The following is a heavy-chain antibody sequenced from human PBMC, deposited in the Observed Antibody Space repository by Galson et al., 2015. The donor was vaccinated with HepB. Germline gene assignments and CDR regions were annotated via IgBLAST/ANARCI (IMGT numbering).Heavy chain of an antibody. V-gene: IGHV4-59*12. J-gene: IGHJ5*02. CDR3: VRDGLSGYEHNWFDT. CDR2: TYYNGDT. D-gene: IGHD5-12*01. CDR1: GVSIGLYP. Sequence: SETLSLTCTVSGVSIGLYPCTWIRQSPGKGLEYIGSTYYNGDTNYRPSLKSRVTISIDTSTNQFYLTLTSVTAADTAVYYCVRDGLSGYEHNWFDTWGQGILVTVSS.